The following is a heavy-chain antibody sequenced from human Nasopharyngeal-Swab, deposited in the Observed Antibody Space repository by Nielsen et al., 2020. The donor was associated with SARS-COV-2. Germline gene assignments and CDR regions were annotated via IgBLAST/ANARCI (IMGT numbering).Heavy chain of an antibody. J-gene: IGHJ6*02. D-gene: IGHD1-7*01. CDR3: ARDVTGTTNYYYGMDV. Sequence: GGSLRLSCAASGFTVSSNYMSWVRQAPGKGLEWVSVIYSGGSTYYADSVKGRFTISRDNSKNTLYLQMNSLRAEDTAVYYCARDVTGTTNYYYGMDVWGQGTTVTVSS. CDR1: GFTVSSNY. V-gene: IGHV3-66*01. CDR2: IYSGGST.